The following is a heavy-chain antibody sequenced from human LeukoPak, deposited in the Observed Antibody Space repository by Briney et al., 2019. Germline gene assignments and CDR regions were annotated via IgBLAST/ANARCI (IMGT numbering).Heavy chain of an antibody. CDR3: ARSRHGGWDSFDY. D-gene: IGHD6-19*01. CDR1: GFTFSSYE. J-gene: IGHJ4*02. CDR2: ISSSGSTI. V-gene: IGHV3-48*03. Sequence: GGSLRLSCAVSGFTFSSYEMNWVRQAPGKGLEWVSHISSSGSTIYDADSVKGRFTISRDNAKNSLYLQMNSLRAEDTAVYYCARSRHGGWDSFDYWGQGTLVTVSS.